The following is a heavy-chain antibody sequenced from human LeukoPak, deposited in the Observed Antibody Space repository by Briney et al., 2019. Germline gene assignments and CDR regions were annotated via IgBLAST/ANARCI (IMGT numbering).Heavy chain of an antibody. Sequence: PGGSLRLSCAASGFTFSSYSMNWVRQAPGKGLEWVSSISSSSSYIYYADSVKGRFTISRDNAKNSLYLQMNSLRAEDTAVYYCARDKVTFGGVIALDYWGQGTLVTVSS. V-gene: IGHV3-21*01. D-gene: IGHD3-16*02. CDR2: ISSSSSYI. J-gene: IGHJ4*02. CDR1: GFTFSSYS. CDR3: ARDKVTFGGVIALDY.